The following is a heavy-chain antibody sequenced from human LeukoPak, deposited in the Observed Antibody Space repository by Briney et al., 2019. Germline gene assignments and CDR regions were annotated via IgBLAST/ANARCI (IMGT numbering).Heavy chain of an antibody. J-gene: IGHJ5*02. V-gene: IGHV4-39*01. CDR3: ARGKVDHRYCPPFDP. CDR2: IYDSGNT. CDR1: GVSMSSSPYY. D-gene: IGHD1-14*01. Sequence: TASETLSLTCTVSGVSMSSSPYYWGWIRQPPGKGLEWIGTIYDSGNTNYNPSLRSRLTISVDTSRNQFSLKLSSVTAADTAVYYCARGKVDHRYCPPFDPWGQGTLVTVSS.